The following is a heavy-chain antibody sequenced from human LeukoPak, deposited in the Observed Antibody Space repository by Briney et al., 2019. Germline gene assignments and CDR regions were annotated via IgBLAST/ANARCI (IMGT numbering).Heavy chain of an antibody. CDR1: VGSISSSGYY. CDR2: LFYGGST. V-gene: IGHV4-39*01. Sequence: SETLSLTCTVSVGSISSSGYYWGWIRQPPGKGLEWIGSLFYGGSTYYNPSLKSRVTISVDTSKTQFSLGLSSVTAADTAVYYYVRWQVGATPYYYYYMDVWGKGTTVAVSS. CDR3: VRWQVGATPYYYYYMDV. D-gene: IGHD1-26*01. J-gene: IGHJ6*03.